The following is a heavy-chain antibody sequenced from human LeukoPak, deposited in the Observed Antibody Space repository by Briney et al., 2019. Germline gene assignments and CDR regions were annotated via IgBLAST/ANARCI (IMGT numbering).Heavy chain of an antibody. V-gene: IGHV4-4*07. CDR1: GGSFSGYY. CDR3: ARDYRPQWLVLGDYYYGMDV. Sequence: SETLSLTCAVYGGSFSGYYWSWIRQPAGKGLEWIGRIYTSGSTNYNPSLKSRVTMSVDTSKNQFSLKLSSVTAADTAVYYCARDYRPQWLVLGDYYYGMDVWGQGTTVTVSS. D-gene: IGHD6-19*01. CDR2: IYTSGST. J-gene: IGHJ6*02.